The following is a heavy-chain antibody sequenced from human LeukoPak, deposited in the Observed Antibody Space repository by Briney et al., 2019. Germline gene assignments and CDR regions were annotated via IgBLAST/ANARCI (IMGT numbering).Heavy chain of an antibody. J-gene: IGHJ4*02. Sequence: SETLSLTCTVSGGSISSYYWSWIRQPPGKGLEWIGYICYSGSTNYNPSLKSRVTISVDTSKNRFSLKLSSVTAADTAVYYCARDGAVAGTFDYWGQGTLVTVSS. D-gene: IGHD6-19*01. CDR3: ARDGAVAGTFDY. CDR1: GGSISSYY. CDR2: ICYSGST. V-gene: IGHV4-59*01.